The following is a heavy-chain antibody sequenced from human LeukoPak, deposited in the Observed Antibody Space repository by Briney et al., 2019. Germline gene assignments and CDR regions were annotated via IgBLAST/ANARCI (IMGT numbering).Heavy chain of an antibody. J-gene: IGHJ6*03. CDR1: GYTFTGYY. D-gene: IGHD3-22*01. CDR2: INPNSGGT. Sequence: ASVKVSCKASGYTFTGYYMHWVRQAPGQGFEWMGWINPNSGGTNYAQKFQGRVTMTRDTSISAAYMELSRLRSDDTAVYYCARDLRGDYDSSDYYYYYMDVWGKGTTVTVSS. CDR3: ARDLRGDYDSSDYYYYYMDV. V-gene: IGHV1-2*02.